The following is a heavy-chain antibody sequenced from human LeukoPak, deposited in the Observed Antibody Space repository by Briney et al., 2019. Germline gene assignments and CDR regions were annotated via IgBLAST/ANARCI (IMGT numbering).Heavy chain of an antibody. Sequence: ASVKVSCKASGGTFSSYAISWVRQAPGQGLEWMGGFDPEDGETIYAQKFQGRVTMTEDTSTDTAYMELSSLRSEDTAVYYCATGDYYDSSPLEYWGQGTLVTVSS. CDR1: GGTFSSYA. CDR3: ATGDYYDSSPLEY. CDR2: FDPEDGET. D-gene: IGHD3-22*01. J-gene: IGHJ4*02. V-gene: IGHV1-24*01.